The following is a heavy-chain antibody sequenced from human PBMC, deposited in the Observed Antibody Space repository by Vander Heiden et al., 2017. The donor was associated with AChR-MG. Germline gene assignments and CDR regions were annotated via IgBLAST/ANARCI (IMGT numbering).Heavy chain of an antibody. Sequence: QVQLVQSGAELKKPGSSVMVSCKASGGTLSDNAIVWVRQAPGHGLEWMGGIYPGYDIPLYAEAFKGRVTITADDSATTAYMELRRLTSDDTAVYYCAAPEDLESSGYLGYWGQGTLITVSS. D-gene: IGHD3-22*01. CDR3: AAPEDLESSGYLGY. V-gene: IGHV1-69*01. CDR1: GGTLSDNA. CDR2: IYPGYDIP. J-gene: IGHJ4*02.